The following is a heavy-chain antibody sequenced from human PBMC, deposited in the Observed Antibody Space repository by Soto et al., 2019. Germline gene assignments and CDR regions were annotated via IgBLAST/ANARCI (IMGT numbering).Heavy chain of an antibody. J-gene: IGHJ6*02. D-gene: IGHD6-6*01. V-gene: IGHV4-39*01. Sequence: SETLSLTCTVSGDSISSRSYYWGWIRQPPGKGLEWIGSIYYSGSSYYNPSLESRVTISVDTSKSQFSLKLSSVTAADTAVYYCARVISSSSSLGLRYYYYGMDVWGHGTTGTGSS. CDR2: IYYSGSS. CDR3: ARVISSSSSLGLRYYYYGMDV. CDR1: GDSISSRSYY.